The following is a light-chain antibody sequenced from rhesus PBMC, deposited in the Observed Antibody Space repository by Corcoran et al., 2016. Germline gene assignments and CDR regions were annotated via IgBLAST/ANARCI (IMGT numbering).Light chain of an antibody. CDR3: QHYYSTPFA. Sequence: DIQMTQSPSSLSASVGDRVTNTCRASQGITNDLAWYQQKPGETPKLLFYEASSLQSGIPSRLGGSGSGTDFTLTISSLPPEDFATYYCQHYYSTPFAFGPGTKLDIK. V-gene: IGKV1-25*01. J-gene: IGKJ3*01. CDR2: EAS. CDR1: QGITND.